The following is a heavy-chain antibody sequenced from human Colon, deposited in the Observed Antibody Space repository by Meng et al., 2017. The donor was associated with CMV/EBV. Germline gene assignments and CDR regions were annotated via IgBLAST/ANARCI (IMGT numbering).Heavy chain of an antibody. CDR1: GFTFSNAW. V-gene: IGHV4-59*12. J-gene: IGHJ4*02. Sequence: GSLRLSCAASGFTFSNAWMSWVRQAPGKGPEWIGSIYYSGSTYYNPSLQSRVTISLDTSTNQFSLRLSSITAADTAVYYCARATRITTTGTRVFDYWGQGTLVTVSS. CDR3: ARATRITTTGTRVFDY. D-gene: IGHD1/OR15-1a*01. CDR2: IYYSGST.